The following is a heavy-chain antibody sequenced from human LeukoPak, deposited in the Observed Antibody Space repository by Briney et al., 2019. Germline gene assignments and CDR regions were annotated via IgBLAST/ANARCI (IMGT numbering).Heavy chain of an antibody. J-gene: IGHJ4*02. D-gene: IGHD6-19*01. CDR2: IYSGGST. V-gene: IGHV3-53*01. CDR3: ARAPSGYSSGWYDFDY. Sequence: PGGSLRLSCAASGFTVISNYMSWVHQAPGKGLEWVSVIYSGGSTYYADSVKGRFTISRDNSKNTLYLQMNSLRAEDTAVYYCARAPSGYSSGWYDFDYWGQGTLVTVSS. CDR1: GFTVISNY.